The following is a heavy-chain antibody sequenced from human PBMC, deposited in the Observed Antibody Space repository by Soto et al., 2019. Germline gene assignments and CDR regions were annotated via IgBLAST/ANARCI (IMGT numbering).Heavy chain of an antibody. Sequence: KPSETLSLTCTVSGGSISSGGYYWSWIRQHPGKGLEWIGYIYYSGSTYHNPSLKSRVTISVDTSKNQFSLKLSSVTAEDTAVYYCARDLRYIDGSGSYGYYYYGMDVWGQGTTVTVSS. CDR1: GGSISSGGYY. D-gene: IGHD3-10*01. CDR3: ARDLRYIDGSGSYGYYYYGMDV. CDR2: IYYSGST. J-gene: IGHJ6*02. V-gene: IGHV4-31*03.